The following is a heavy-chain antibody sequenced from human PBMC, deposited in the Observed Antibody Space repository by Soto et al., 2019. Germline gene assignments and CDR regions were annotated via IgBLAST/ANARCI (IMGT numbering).Heavy chain of an antibody. CDR2: IYYSGST. Sequence: SETLSLTCTVSGGSISSSSYYWGWIRQPPGKGLEWIGSIYYSGSTYYNPSLKSRVTISVDTSKNQFSLKLSSVTAADTAVYYCARSGGFWSGYYTDNWFDPWGQGTLVTV. CDR3: ARSGGFWSGYYTDNWFDP. D-gene: IGHD3-3*01. J-gene: IGHJ5*02. V-gene: IGHV4-39*01. CDR1: GGSISSSSYY.